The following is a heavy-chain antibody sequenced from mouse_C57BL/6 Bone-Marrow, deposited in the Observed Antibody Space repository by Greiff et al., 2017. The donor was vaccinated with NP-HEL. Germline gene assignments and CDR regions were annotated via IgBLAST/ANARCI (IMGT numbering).Heavy chain of an antibody. J-gene: IGHJ3*01. CDR1: GFTFSNYW. Sequence: EVMLVESGGGLVQPGGSMKLSCVASGFTFSNYWMNWVRQSPEQGLEWVAQIRLKSDNYATHYAESVKGRFTISRDDSKSSVYLQMNNLRAEDTGIYYCTGYDSLFAYWGQGTLVTVSA. CDR3: TGYDSLFAY. V-gene: IGHV6-3*01. CDR2: IRLKSDNYAT. D-gene: IGHD2-4*01.